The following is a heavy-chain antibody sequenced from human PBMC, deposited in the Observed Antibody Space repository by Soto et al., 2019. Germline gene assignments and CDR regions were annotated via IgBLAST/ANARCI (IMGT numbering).Heavy chain of an antibody. CDR2: ISYSGIT. CDR3: ARTYCSGGSCYLAFDY. Sequence: SETLSLTCTVSGGSINNYYWSWIRQPPGQGLEWIGYISYSGITNYSPSLKSRVTISADTSKNQFSLKLSSVTAADTAVYYCARTYCSGGSCYLAFDYWGQGTLVTVSS. D-gene: IGHD2-15*01. CDR1: GGSINNYY. V-gene: IGHV4-59*01. J-gene: IGHJ4*02.